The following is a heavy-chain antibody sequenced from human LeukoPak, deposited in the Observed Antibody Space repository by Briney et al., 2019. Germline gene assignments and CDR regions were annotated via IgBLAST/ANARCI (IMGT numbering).Heavy chain of an antibody. CDR3: ARKGYYASSGYLGYFQH. J-gene: IGHJ1*01. V-gene: IGHV3-33*01. D-gene: IGHD3-22*01. CDR1: GFTFSNYG. Sequence: GGSLRLSCAASGFTFSNYGMHWVRQAPGKGLEWVAVIWSDGSNKHYADSARGRFTISRDNSKNTLYLQMNSLGAEDTAVYYCARKGYYASSGYLGYFQHWGQGTLVTVSS. CDR2: IWSDGSNK.